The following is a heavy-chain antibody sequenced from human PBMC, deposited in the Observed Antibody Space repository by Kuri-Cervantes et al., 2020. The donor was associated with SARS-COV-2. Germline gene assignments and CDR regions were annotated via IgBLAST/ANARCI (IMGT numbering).Heavy chain of an antibody. Sequence: ESLKISCTASGFTFSSYEMNWVRQAPGKGLEWVGSIYYSGSTYYNPSPKSRVTITVNTYKNQFSLKLSSVTAADTAVYYCARRYGSSTSCYINWFDPWGQGTLVTVSS. D-gene: IGHD2-2*02. V-gene: IGHV4-39*01. CDR1: GFTFSSYE. J-gene: IGHJ5*02. CDR3: ARRYGSSTSCYINWFDP. CDR2: IYYSGST.